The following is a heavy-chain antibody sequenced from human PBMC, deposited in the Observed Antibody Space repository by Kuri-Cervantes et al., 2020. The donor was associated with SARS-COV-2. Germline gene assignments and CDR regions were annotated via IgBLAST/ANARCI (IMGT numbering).Heavy chain of an antibody. CDR3: ARGRSFVGN. D-gene: IGHD3-16*01. CDR1: GGSFSAYY. V-gene: IGHV4-34*01. CDR2: INHSGST. Sequence: GSLRLSCAVYGGSFSAYYWSWIRQPPGKGLEWIGEINHSGSTNYNPSPKGRVTISVDTSKHQLSLKLSSVTAADTAVYYCARGRSFVGNWGQGTLVTVSS. J-gene: IGHJ4*02.